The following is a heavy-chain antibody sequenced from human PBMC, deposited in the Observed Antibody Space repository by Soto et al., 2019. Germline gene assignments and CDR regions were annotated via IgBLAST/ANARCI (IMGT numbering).Heavy chain of an antibody. CDR2: IIPIFGTA. V-gene: IGHV1-69*13. D-gene: IGHD5-18*01. CDR3: ARGVQLWLFFDY. J-gene: IGHJ4*02. Sequence: SVKVSCKASGGTFSSYAISWVRQAPGQGLEWMGGIIPIFGTANYAQKFQGRVTITADESTSTAYMELSSLRSEDTAVYYCARGVQLWLFFDYWGQGTLVTVSS. CDR1: GGTFSSYA.